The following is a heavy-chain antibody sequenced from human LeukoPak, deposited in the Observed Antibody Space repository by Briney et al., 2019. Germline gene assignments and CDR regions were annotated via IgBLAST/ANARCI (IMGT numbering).Heavy chain of an antibody. CDR1: GYTFTKCA. V-gene: IGHV1-2*02. Sequence: ASVKVSCNASGYTFTKCAMNWVRQAPGQGLEWMGWINPNSGGTHYIQKFQDRVTMTRDTSISTAYMELSSLRSDDTAMYYCAIEVYYHDSNSFVYWGQGTLVTVSS. D-gene: IGHD3-22*01. CDR3: AIEVYYHDSNSFVY. J-gene: IGHJ4*02. CDR2: INPNSGGT.